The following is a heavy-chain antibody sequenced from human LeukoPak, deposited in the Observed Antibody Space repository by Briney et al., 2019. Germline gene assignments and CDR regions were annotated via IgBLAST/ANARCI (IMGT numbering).Heavy chain of an antibody. Sequence: GGSLRLSCAASGFTFSSYAMSWVRQAPGKGLEWVSSISGSGGSTYYADSVKGRFTISRDNSKNTLYLRMNSLRAEDTAVYYCAKDPLVATQSGGGFDYWGQGTLVTVSS. CDR2: ISGSGGST. CDR3: AKDPLVATQSGGGFDY. J-gene: IGHJ4*02. CDR1: GFTFSSYA. D-gene: IGHD5-12*01. V-gene: IGHV3-23*01.